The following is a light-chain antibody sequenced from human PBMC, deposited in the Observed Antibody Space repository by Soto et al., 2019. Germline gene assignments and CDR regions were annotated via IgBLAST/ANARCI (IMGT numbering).Light chain of an antibody. CDR2: GAS. V-gene: IGKV3-20*01. CDR1: QSVSGSY. CDR3: QQFGSSPQT. Sequence: DIVLTQSPGTLSLSPGERATLSCRASQSVSGSYLAWYQQIPGQAPRLLMYGASSRATGIPDRFSGSGSGTDFTLTISRLEPEDFAVYYCQQFGSSPQTFGQGTKVEIK. J-gene: IGKJ1*01.